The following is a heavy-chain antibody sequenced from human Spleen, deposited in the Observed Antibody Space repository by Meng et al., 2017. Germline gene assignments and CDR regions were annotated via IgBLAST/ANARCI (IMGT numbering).Heavy chain of an antibody. Sequence: SETLSLTCTVPGGSISSSSYYWGWIRQPPGRGLEWIGSIYYSGSTYYNPSLKSRVSMSVDTSKNQFSLKLRSVTAADTAVYYCAREDSSGWFDYWGQGTLVTVSS. D-gene: IGHD6-19*01. J-gene: IGHJ4*02. CDR1: GGSISSSSYY. CDR3: AREDSSGWFDY. V-gene: IGHV4-39*07. CDR2: IYYSGST.